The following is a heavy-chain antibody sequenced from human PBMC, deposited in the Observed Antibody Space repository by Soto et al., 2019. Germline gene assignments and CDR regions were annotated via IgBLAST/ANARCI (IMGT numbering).Heavy chain of an antibody. CDR3: AIGAEYQVLSRDDFYGMDV. D-gene: IGHD2-2*01. V-gene: IGHV3-30*03. J-gene: IGHJ6*02. CDR2: ISYDGNNK. CDR1: TFTLSTYG. Sequence: QVQLVESGGGVVQPGRSLRLSCAASTFTLSTYGMHWVRQAPGKGLEWVAVISYDGNNKYYADSVKGRFTISRDNSRNTLSLQMNSLTNEDTAVYYCAIGAEYQVLSRDDFYGMDVWGQGIMVTVSS.